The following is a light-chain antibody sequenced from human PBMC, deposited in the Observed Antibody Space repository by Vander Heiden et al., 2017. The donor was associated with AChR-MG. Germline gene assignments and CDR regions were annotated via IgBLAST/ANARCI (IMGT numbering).Light chain of an antibody. CDR2: SND. V-gene: IGLV1-44*01. CDR1: NSNIGSNS. J-gene: IGLJ3*02. CDR3: AAWDDSLNGPV. Sequence: QSVLTQRPSASGTRGQRVTVSCSGSNSNIGSNSVNWYQQLPGTAPKLLIYSNDQRPSGVPDRFSGSKSGTSASLAISGLQSEDEADYYCAAWDDSLNGPVFGGGTKLTVL.